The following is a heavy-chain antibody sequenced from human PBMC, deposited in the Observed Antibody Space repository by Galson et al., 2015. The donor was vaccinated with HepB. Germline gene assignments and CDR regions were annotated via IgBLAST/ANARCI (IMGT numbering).Heavy chain of an antibody. J-gene: IGHJ4*02. CDR1: GFTFSSYA. D-gene: IGHD3-22*01. Sequence: SLRLSCAASGFTFSSYAMSWVRQAPGKGLEWVSAISGSGGSTYYADSVKGRFTISRDNSKNTLYLQMNSLRAEDTAVYYCAKRALYYYDSSGYYYYYFDYWGQGTLVTVSS. CDR3: AKRALYYYDSSGYYYYYFDY. V-gene: IGHV3-23*01. CDR2: ISGSGGST.